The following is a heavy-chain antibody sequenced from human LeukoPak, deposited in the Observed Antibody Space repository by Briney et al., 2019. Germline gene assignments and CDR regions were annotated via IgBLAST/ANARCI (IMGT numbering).Heavy chain of an antibody. Sequence: GGSLRLSCAASGFTFSDYYMSWIRQAPGKGLEWVSYISSSSSYTNYADSVKGRFTISRDNAKNSLYLQMNSLRAEDTAVYYCARPMFPGRTDAFDIWGQGTMVTVS. CDR2: ISSSSSYT. CDR3: ARPMFPGRTDAFDI. D-gene: IGHD3-10*02. CDR1: GFTFSDYY. J-gene: IGHJ3*02. V-gene: IGHV3-11*06.